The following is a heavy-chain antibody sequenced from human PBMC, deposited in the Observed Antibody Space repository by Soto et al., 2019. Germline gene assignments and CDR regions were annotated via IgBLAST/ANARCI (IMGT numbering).Heavy chain of an antibody. J-gene: IGHJ4*02. CDR3: PRGQGGRHDY. V-gene: IGHV6-1*01. D-gene: IGHD3-16*01. CDR2: TYYRSKWYY. CDR1: GDSVSSNSAA. Sequence: QVQLQQSGPGLVKPSQTLSLTCAISGDSVSSNSAAWNWIRQSPSRGLEWLGRTYYRSKWYYYYAVSMKSRITINSDTPKNHFSRQLTSVTPEDTDVYYCPRGQGGRHDYWGQGTLVTV.